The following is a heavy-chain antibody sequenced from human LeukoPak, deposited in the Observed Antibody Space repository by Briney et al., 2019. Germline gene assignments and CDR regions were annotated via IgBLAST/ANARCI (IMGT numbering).Heavy chain of an antibody. CDR3: ARHQIVGATRSPFDY. CDR2: IYPGDSDT. J-gene: IGHJ4*02. D-gene: IGHD1-26*01. V-gene: IGHV5-51*07. Sequence: GDSLKISCKGSGYSFSTYWIGWVHQMPGKGLEWMGIIYPGDSDTRYSPSFQGQVTISADKSISTAYLQWTSLKASDTAMYYCARHQIVGATRSPFDYWGQGTLVTVSS. CDR1: GYSFSTYW.